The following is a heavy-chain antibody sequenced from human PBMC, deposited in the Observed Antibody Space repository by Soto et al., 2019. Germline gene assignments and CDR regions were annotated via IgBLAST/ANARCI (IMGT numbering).Heavy chain of an antibody. CDR1: GFNFSTYA. CDR2: ISGGGGRT. D-gene: IGHD3-3*01. J-gene: IGHJ4*02. Sequence: EVQLLESGRGLVQPGGSLRLSCAASGFNFSTYAMSWVRQAPGKGLEWVSVISGGGGRTNYAGSVKGRFTISRDNSKNTLYIQMNSLRAEDTAVYYCAKGLEVTIFGVVTIYDYWGQGTLVTVSS. CDR3: AKGLEVTIFGVVTIYDY. V-gene: IGHV3-23*01.